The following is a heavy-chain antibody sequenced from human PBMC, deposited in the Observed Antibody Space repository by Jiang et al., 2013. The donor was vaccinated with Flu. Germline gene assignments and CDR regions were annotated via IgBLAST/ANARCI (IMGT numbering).Heavy chain of an antibody. CDR2: IDWDDDT. J-gene: IGHJ4*02. Sequence: TLTCTVSGFSLNTSGVCVTWVRQPPGKALEWLARIDWDDDTYYNTSLKTRLNVSKDTSSSQVVLTMTNMDPEDTATYYCARLVTGTWDYWGQGTLVTVSS. V-gene: IGHV2-70*11. D-gene: IGHD6-19*01. CDR3: ARLVTGTWDY. CDR1: GFSLNTSGVC.